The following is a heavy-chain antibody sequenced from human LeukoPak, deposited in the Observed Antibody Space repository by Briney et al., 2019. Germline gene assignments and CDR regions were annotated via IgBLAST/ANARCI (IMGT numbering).Heavy chain of an antibody. V-gene: IGHV3-7*01. Sequence: GGSLRLSCAASGFTFSSYWMSWVRQAPGKGLEWVANIKQDGSEKYYVDSVKGRFTISRDNAKSSLYLQMNSLRAEDTAVYYCARDRPDYYDSSGPFDYWGQGTLVTVSS. CDR3: ARDRPDYYDSSGPFDY. CDR1: GFTFSSYW. CDR2: IKQDGSEK. J-gene: IGHJ4*02. D-gene: IGHD3-22*01.